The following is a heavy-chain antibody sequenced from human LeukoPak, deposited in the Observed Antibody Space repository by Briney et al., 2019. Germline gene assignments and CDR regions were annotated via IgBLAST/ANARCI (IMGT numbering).Heavy chain of an antibody. CDR2: IYPGDSDT. Sequence: GESLKNSCKGSGYSFTSYWIAWVRQMPGKSLEWMGIIYPGDSDTRYSPSFQGQVTISADKFIRTAYLQWGSLRASDTPPNYCASYDHSNYHGRMDWPQGTVVSVPS. V-gene: IGHV5-51*01. CDR1: GYSFTSYW. D-gene: IGHD3-22*01. J-gene: IGHJ4*02. CDR3: ASYDHSNYHGRMD.